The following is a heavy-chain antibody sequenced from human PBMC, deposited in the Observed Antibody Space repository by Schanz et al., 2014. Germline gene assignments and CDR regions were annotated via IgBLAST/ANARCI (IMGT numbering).Heavy chain of an antibody. CDR3: ARDGGRDGYNLAFDV. V-gene: IGHV3-9*01. D-gene: IGHD5-12*01. CDR2: ISWNSGSI. CDR1: GFTFDDYA. Sequence: EVQLVESGGGLVQPGRSLRLSCAASGFTFDDYAMHWVRQAPGKGLEWVSGISWNSGSIGYEDSVKGRFTISRDSARNSLYLQMSSLRAEDTAVYFCARDGGRDGYNLAFDVWGQGTLVTVSS. J-gene: IGHJ3*01.